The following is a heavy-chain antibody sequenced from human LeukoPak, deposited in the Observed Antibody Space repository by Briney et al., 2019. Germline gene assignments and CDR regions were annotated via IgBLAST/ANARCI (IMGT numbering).Heavy chain of an antibody. Sequence: GGSLRLSCAASGFTFSSYAMNWVRQAPGKGLEWVSAISGSGGSTYYADSVKGRFTISRDNSKNMVYLQMNSLRADDTAVYYCAKTAVVITFRFDDWGQGALVTVSS. V-gene: IGHV3-23*01. CDR1: GFTFSSYA. CDR3: AKTAVVITFRFDD. CDR2: ISGSGGST. D-gene: IGHD4/OR15-4a*01. J-gene: IGHJ4*02.